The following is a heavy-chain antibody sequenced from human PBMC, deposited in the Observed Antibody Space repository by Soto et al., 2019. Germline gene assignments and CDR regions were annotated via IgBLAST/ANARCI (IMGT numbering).Heavy chain of an antibody. D-gene: IGHD2-2*01. V-gene: IGHV4-30-2*01. CDR1: GGSISSDGYS. J-gene: IGHJ6*02. CDR2: IYHSGST. Sequence: SETLSLTCAVSGGSISSDGYSWICIRQGPGMGLEWIGYIYHSGSTYYNPSLKSRVTISVDRSKNQFSLKLSSVTAADTAVYYCARIVVVPAARGDYYYGMDVWGQGTTVTVSS. CDR3: ARIVVVPAARGDYYYGMDV.